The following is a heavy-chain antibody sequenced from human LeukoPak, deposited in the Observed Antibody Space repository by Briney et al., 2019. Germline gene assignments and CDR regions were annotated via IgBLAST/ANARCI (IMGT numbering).Heavy chain of an antibody. Sequence: GWSRKLSCAASRVTFSSYGMNWVRQAPGKGLEWVAVISYDGSNKYYADSVKGRFTISRDNSKNTLYLQMNSLRAEDTAVYYCAKISSGPTGYWGQGTLVTVSS. CDR1: RVTFSSYG. D-gene: IGHD6-19*01. CDR2: ISYDGSNK. CDR3: AKISSGPTGY. J-gene: IGHJ4*02. V-gene: IGHV3-30*18.